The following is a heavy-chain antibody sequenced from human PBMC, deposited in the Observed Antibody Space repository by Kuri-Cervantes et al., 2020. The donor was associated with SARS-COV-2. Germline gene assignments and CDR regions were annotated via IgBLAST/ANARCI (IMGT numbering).Heavy chain of an antibody. CDR3: ARGGYYYDSSGYYYSSEYFQH. CDR2: IKHSGST. J-gene: IGHJ1*01. CDR1: GGSFSGYY. D-gene: IGHD3-22*01. V-gene: IGHV4-34*01. Sequence: SQTLSLTCAVYGGSFSGYYWSWIRQPPGKGLEWIGEIKHSGSTNYNPSLKSRVTISVDTSKNQFSLKLSSVTAADTAVYYCARGGYYYDSSGYYYSSEYFQHWGQGTLVTVSS.